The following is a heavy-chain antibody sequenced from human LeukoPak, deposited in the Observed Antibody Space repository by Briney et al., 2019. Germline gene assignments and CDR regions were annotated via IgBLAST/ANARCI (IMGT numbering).Heavy chain of an antibody. J-gene: IGHJ5*02. D-gene: IGHD3-10*01. CDR2: ISGSGGST. V-gene: IGHV3-23*01. CDR1: GLTFSSYA. CDR3: ANQLLWFGELFT. Sequence: GGSLRLSCAASGLTFSSYAMSWVRQAPGKGLEWVSAISGSGGSTYYADSVKGRFTISRDNSKNTLYLQMNSLRAEGTAVYYCANQLLWFGELFTLGQGTLVTVSS.